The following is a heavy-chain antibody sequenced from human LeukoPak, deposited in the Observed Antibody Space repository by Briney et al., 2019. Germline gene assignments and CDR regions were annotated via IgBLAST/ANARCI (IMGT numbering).Heavy chain of an antibody. V-gene: IGHV4-30-4*07. D-gene: IGHD3-10*01. CDR2: IYYSGST. J-gene: IGHJ5*02. CDR3: AREVRFTMELSNWFDP. CDR1: GGSISSGGYS. Sequence: SETLSLTCAVSGGSISSGGYSWSWIRQPPGKGLEWIGYIYYSGSTYYNPSLKSRVTISVDTSKNQFSLKLSSVTAADTAVYYCAREVRFTMELSNWFDPWGQGTLVTVSS.